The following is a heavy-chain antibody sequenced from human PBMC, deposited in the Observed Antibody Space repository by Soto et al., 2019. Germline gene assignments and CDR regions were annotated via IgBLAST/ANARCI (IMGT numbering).Heavy chain of an antibody. CDR2: TXXXRXT. CDR1: GGSATSHH. J-gene: IGHJ5*02. V-gene: IGHV4-59*02. D-gene: IGHD1-26*01. Sequence: SSDTLSLTCFVSGGSATSHHWSWLRQFPGXGLQWXAXTXXXRXTXXXPXXXXRVTISLDTSKNQLSLKLTSMTAADTAVYYCARDMHAGFTHYFDPWGQGTLVTVSS. CDR3: ARDMHAGFTHYFDP.